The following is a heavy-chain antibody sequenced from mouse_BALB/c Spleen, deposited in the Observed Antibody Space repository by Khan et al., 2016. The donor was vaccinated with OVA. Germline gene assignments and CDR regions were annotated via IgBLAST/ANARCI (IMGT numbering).Heavy chain of an antibody. J-gene: IGHJ2*01. V-gene: IGHV3-2*02. CDR1: GYSITSDYA. Sequence: EVQLQQSGPGLVKPSQSLSLTCTVTGYSITSDYAWNWIRQFPGNKLEWMGYISYSGSTSYNPSLKSRISITRDTSKNQFFLQLNSVTTEDTATYYCARSIMANWGQDTTLTVSS. CDR3: ARSIMAN. CDR2: ISYSGST.